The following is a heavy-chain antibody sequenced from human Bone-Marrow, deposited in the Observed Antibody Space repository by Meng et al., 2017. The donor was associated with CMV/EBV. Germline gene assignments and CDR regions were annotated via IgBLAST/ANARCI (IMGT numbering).Heavy chain of an antibody. CDR1: GFTFNSYN. CDR3: ARGIIGITMIVVVPFDY. Sequence: GGSLRLSCAASGFTFNSYNMNWVRQAPGKGLEWVSSISSSSSYIYYADSVKGRFTISRDNAKNSLYLQMDSLRAEDTAVYYCARGIIGITMIVVVPFDYWGQRALVTASS. V-gene: IGHV3-21*01. J-gene: IGHJ4*02. D-gene: IGHD3-22*01. CDR2: ISSSSSYI.